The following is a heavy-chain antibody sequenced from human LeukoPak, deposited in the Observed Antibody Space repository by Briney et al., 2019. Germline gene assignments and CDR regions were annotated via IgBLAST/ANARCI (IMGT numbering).Heavy chain of an antibody. CDR3: ARSVGWYDLDY. D-gene: IGHD6-19*01. J-gene: IGHJ4*02. V-gene: IGHV4-39*01. Sequence: PSETLSLTCTVSGGSITSNNYYWGWIRQPPGKGLEWIGSISYSGGIYYNPSLKGRVTIFVDTSKNQFSLKLTSVTAADTAVYYCARSVGWYDLDYWGQGTLVTVSS. CDR1: GGSITSNNYY. CDR2: ISYSGGI.